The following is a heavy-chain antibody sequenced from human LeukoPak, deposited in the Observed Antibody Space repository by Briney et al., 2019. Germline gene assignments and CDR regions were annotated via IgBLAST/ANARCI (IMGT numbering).Heavy chain of an antibody. CDR3: ARGLGNDFWSGYYFDY. CDR1: GYTFTSYD. CDR2: MNPNSGNT. V-gene: IGHV1-8*03. D-gene: IGHD3-3*01. Sequence: ASVKVSCKASGYTFTSYDINWVRQATGQGLEWMGWMNPNSGNTGYAQKFQGRVTITRNTSISTAYMELSSLRSEDMAVYYCARGLGNDFWSGYYFDYWGQGTLVTVSS. J-gene: IGHJ4*02.